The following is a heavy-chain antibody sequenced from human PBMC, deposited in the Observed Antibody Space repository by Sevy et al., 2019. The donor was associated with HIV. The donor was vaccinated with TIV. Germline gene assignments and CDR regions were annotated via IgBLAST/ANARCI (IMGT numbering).Heavy chain of an antibody. CDR2: ISGSGGST. V-gene: IGHV3-23*01. J-gene: IGHJ4*02. CDR1: GFTFSSYA. CDR3: AKGVGYSGYDSEGFDY. D-gene: IGHD5-12*01. Sequence: GGSLRLSCAASGFTFSSYAMSWVRQAPGKGLEWVSAISGSGGSTYYAYSVKGRFTISRDNSKNTLYLQMISLRAEDTAVYYCAKGVGYSGYDSEGFDYWGQGTLVTVSS.